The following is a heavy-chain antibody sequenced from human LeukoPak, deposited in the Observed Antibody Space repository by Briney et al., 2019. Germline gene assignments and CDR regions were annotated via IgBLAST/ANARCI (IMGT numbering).Heavy chain of an antibody. CDR3: ARFVGSSWLAFDI. CDR2: IYYSGST. D-gene: IGHD6-13*01. Sequence: SETLSLTCTVSGGSISSYYWSWIRQTPGKGLEWIGYIYYSGSTNFNPSLKSRVTISVDTSKNQFSLKMSSVTAADTAVYYCARFVGSSWLAFDIWGQGTMVTVSS. CDR1: GGSISSYY. J-gene: IGHJ3*02. V-gene: IGHV4-59*01.